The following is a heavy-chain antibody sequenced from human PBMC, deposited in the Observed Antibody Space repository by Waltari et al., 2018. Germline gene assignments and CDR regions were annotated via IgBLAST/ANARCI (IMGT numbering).Heavy chain of an antibody. J-gene: IGHJ5*02. Sequence: EVQLVESGGDLIQPGGSLRLSCAASGFTVSSNYMSWVRQAPGKGLEWVSVIYSGGSTYYADSGKGRFTISRDNSKNTLYLQMNSLRAEDTAVYYCAITNPGYSGYDGNWFDPWGQGTLVTVSS. CDR3: AITNPGYSGYDGNWFDP. CDR2: IYSGGST. V-gene: IGHV3-53*01. CDR1: GFTVSSNY. D-gene: IGHD5-12*01.